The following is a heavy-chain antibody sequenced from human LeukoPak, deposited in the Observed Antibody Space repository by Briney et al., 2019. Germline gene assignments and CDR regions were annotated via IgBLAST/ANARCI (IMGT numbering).Heavy chain of an antibody. V-gene: IGHV1-69*13. CDR1: GGTFSSYA. D-gene: IGHD2-8*01. CDR2: IIPIFGTA. Sequence: VASVKVSCKASGGTFSSYAISWVRQAPGQGLEWMGGIIPIFGTANYAQKFQGRVTITADESTSTAYMELSSLRSEDTAVYYCARSIVPDFTNGVCYDYWGQGTLVAVSS. CDR3: ARSIVPDFTNGVCYDY. J-gene: IGHJ4*02.